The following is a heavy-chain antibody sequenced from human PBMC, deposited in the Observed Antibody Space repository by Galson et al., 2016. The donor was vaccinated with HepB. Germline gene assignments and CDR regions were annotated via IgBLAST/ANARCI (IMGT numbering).Heavy chain of an antibody. V-gene: IGHV5-10-1*01. Sequence: QSGAEVKKSGESLRISCKGSGYSFTNYWITWVRQMPGKGLEWMGRINPSDSYSSYGPSFQGHVTISVERSSSTAYLQWSSLKASDSAMYYCANYYYDSGSYYNPDYWGQGTLVTVSS. CDR2: INPSDSYS. D-gene: IGHD3-10*01. J-gene: IGHJ4*02. CDR1: GYSFTNYW. CDR3: ANYYYDSGSYYNPDY.